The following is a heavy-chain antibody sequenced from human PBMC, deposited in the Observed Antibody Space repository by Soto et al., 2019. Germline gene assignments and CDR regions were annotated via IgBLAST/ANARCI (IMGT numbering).Heavy chain of an antibody. D-gene: IGHD6-13*01. CDR1: GFTFSDYY. V-gene: IGHV3-11*06. CDR3: ARDIAAAGTSGDY. CDR2: ISSSSSYT. Sequence: PGGSLRLSCAASGFTFSDYYMSWIRQAPGKGLEWVSYISSSSSYTNYADSVKGRFTISRDNAKNSLYLQMNSLRSEYTAVYYCARDIAAAGTSGDYWGQGTLVTVSS. J-gene: IGHJ4*02.